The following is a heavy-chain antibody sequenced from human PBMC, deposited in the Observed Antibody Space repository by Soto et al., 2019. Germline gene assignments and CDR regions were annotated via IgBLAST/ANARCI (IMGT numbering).Heavy chain of an antibody. V-gene: IGHV1-69*01. CDR1: GGTFSSYA. CDR3: ARDDPRIAVAGSIGSTDYYYYGMDV. CDR2: IIPIFGTA. Sequence: QVQLVQSGAEVKKPGSSVKVSCKASGGTFSSYAISWVRQAPGQGLEWMGGIIPIFGTANYAQKFQGRVTIPADESTSTAYMELSSLRSEDTAVYYCARDDPRIAVAGSIGSTDYYYYGMDVWGQGTTVTVSS. D-gene: IGHD6-19*01. J-gene: IGHJ6*02.